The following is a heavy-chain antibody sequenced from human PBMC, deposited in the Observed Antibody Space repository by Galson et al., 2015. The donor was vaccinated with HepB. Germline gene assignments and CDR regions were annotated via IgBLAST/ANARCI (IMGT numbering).Heavy chain of an antibody. J-gene: IGHJ4*02. CDR3: ARLGAAGGFLAY. CDR1: GYTFTNFG. V-gene: IGHV1-18*01. Sequence: QSGAEVKKPGASVKVSCKASGYTFTNFGITWVRQAPGQGLEWMGWISPYNGNTNYAQKVQGRVSMTTDTSTTTASLELRSLRSDDTAVYYCARLGAAGGFLAYWGQGTLVTVSS. D-gene: IGHD6-13*01. CDR2: ISPYNGNT.